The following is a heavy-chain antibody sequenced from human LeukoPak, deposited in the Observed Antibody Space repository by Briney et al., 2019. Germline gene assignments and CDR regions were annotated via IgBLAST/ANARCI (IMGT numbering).Heavy chain of an antibody. J-gene: IGHJ4*02. V-gene: IGHV3-11*01. CDR2: ISSSGSTI. CDR1: GFTFSDYY. CDR3: ARERGSLRIRYFDY. Sequence: GGSLRLSCAASGFTFSDYYMSWIRQAPGKGLEWVSYISSSGSTIYYADSVKGRFTISRDNAKNSLYLQMDSLRAEDTAVYYCARERGSLRIRYFDYWGRGTLVTVSS. D-gene: IGHD1-26*01.